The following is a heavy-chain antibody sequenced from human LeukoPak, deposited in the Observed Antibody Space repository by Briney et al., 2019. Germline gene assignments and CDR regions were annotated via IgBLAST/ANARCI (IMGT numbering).Heavy chain of an antibody. CDR3: ARELYYYDSSGYYTHFDY. Sequence: PSETLSLTCTVSGGSISSYYWSWIRQPAGKGLDWIGRIYTSGSTNYNPSLKSRVTMSVDTSKNQFSLKLSSVTAADTAVYYCARELYYYDSSGYYTHFDYWGQGTLVTVSS. D-gene: IGHD3-22*01. J-gene: IGHJ4*02. V-gene: IGHV4-4*07. CDR1: GGSISSYY. CDR2: IYTSGST.